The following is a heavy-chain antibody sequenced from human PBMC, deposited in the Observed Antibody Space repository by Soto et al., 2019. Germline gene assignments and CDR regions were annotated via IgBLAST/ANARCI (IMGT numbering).Heavy chain of an antibody. V-gene: IGHV3-72*01. CDR1: GFTFSDHY. Sequence: EVQLVESGGGLVQPGGSLRLSCAASGFTFSDHYMDWVRQAPGKGLEWVGRSRNKANSYTTEYAASVKGRFTMSRDDSKNSVYLQMNSLKTEDTAVYYWARTTTVNYAMDVWGQGTTVTVSS. CDR3: ARTTTVNYAMDV. D-gene: IGHD4-17*01. J-gene: IGHJ6*02. CDR2: SRNKANSYTT.